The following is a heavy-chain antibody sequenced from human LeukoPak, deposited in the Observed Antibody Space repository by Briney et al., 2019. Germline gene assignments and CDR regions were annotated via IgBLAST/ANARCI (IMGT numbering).Heavy chain of an antibody. CDR3: ARSPAHCGGDCYPEF. J-gene: IGHJ4*02. CDR2: INPSDSNT. Sequence: GESLKISCKASGFSFPDYWIGWGRQLPGKGLEWMGMINPSDSNTRYSPSFQGQVTISADKSISSAYVQFSALKASDTAMYYCARSPAHCGGDCYPEFWGQGTLVTVSS. CDR1: GFSFPDYW. V-gene: IGHV5-51*01. D-gene: IGHD2-21*02.